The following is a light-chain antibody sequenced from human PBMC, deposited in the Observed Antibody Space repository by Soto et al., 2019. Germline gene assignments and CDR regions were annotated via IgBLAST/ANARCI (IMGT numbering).Light chain of an antibody. J-gene: IGKJ1*01. CDR3: QHHNSYSEA. CDR2: KAS. Sequence: DIQMTQSPSTLSVSVGDRVTITCRASQTISSWLAWYQHKPGQAPKLLIYKASTLNSGIPSRFSGSGSGTEFTLTISSLQPDDFATYYCQHHNSYSEAFGQGTKVDIK. CDR1: QTISSW. V-gene: IGKV1-5*03.